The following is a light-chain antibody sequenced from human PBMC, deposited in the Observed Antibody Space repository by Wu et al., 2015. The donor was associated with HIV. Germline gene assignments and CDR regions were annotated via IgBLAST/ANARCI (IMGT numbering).Light chain of an antibody. J-gene: IGKJ1*01. Sequence: DIQMTQSPSSLSASIGDRVTITCRASHDIKNFLAWYQHKAGKVPRLLISSASSLFSGVPSRFSGSGSGTDFTLTIDSLQPEDVATYYCQNYDAVPRTFGQGTTVEI. V-gene: IGKV1-27*01. CDR3: QNYDAVPRT. CDR2: SAS. CDR1: HDIKNF.